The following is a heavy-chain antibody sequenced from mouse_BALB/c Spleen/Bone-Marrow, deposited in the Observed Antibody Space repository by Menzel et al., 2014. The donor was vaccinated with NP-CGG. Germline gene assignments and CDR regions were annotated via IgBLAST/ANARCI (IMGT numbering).Heavy chain of an antibody. CDR2: ISCYNGAT. CDR1: GYSFTGYY. Sequence: LVKTGASVKISCKASGYSFTGYYMHWVKQSHGKSLEWIGYISCYNGATSYNQKFKGKATFTVDTSSSTAYMQFNSLTSEDSAAYYCARRGNPIVYYAMDYWGQGTSDTVSS. CDR3: ARRGNPIVYYAMDY. V-gene: IGHV1S34*01. J-gene: IGHJ4*01.